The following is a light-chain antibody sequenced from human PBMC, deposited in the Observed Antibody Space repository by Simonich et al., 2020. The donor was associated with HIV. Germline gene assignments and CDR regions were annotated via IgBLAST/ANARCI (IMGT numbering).Light chain of an antibody. CDR1: QGISNS. CDR2: AAS. CDR3: QQYYSTPQLT. J-gene: IGKJ4*01. Sequence: DIQMTQSPSSLSASVGDRVTITCRANQGISNSLAWYQQKPGKAPKVLLYAASRWESGVPSRFSGSGSGTDYTLTISSLQPEDFATYYCQQYYSTPQLTFGGGTKVEIK. V-gene: IGKV1-NL1*01.